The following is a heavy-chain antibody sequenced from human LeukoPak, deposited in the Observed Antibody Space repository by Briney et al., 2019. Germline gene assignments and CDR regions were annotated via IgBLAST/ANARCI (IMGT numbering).Heavy chain of an antibody. V-gene: IGHV3-49*04. J-gene: IGHJ4*02. CDR3: TRVLRSYYGSGIFHY. CDR2: IRSKAYGGTT. CDR1: GFTFGDYA. Sequence: GGSLRLSCAASGFTFGDYAMSWVRQAPGKGLEWVGFIRSKAYGGTTEYAASVKGRFTISRDDSKSIAYLQMNSLKTEDTAVYYCTRVLRSYYGSGIFHYWGQGTLVTVSS. D-gene: IGHD3-10*01.